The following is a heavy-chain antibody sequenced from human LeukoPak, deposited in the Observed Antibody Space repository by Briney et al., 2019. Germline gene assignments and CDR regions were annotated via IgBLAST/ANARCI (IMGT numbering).Heavy chain of an antibody. J-gene: IGHJ6*02. Sequence: SSVPVSCQATGYTFTHYHMHWLRPAPGQGLAWMGCINPNSGGTNYAHKFQGRVTMTRDTSIDKAYMEHGRLRSDDTAVYYCARAYCGGECHYYYYGMDVWGQGTTVTVPS. CDR1: GYTFTHYH. CDR2: INPNSGGT. CDR3: ARAYCGGECHYYYYGMDV. V-gene: IGHV1-2*02. D-gene: IGHD2-21*01.